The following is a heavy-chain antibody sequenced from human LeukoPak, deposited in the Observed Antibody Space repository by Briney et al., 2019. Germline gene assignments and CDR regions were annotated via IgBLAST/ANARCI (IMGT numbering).Heavy chain of an antibody. CDR3: ARGDSSGYYFDY. J-gene: IGHJ4*02. V-gene: IGHV3-74*01. Sequence: GGSLRLSCAASGFTFSSYWMHWVRQAPGKGLVWVSRINSDGSSTSYADSVKGRFTISRDNAKNTLYLQMNSLRAEDTAVYYCARGDSSGYYFDYWGRGTLVTVSS. CDR1: GFTFSSYW. CDR2: INSDGSST. D-gene: IGHD3-22*01.